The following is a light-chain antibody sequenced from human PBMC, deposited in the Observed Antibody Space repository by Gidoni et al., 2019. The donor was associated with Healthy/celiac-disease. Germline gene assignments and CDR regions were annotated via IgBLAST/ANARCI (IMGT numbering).Light chain of an antibody. CDR1: QSISSY. CDR3: QQSYSTPQT. J-gene: IGKJ1*01. Sequence: IRLPHPPSSLSASVGDRVTITCRASQSISSYLNWYQQKPGKAPKLLIYAASSLQSGVPSRFSGSGSGTDFTLTISSLQPEDFATYYCQQSYSTPQTFGQGTKVEIK. V-gene: IGKV1-39*01. CDR2: AAS.